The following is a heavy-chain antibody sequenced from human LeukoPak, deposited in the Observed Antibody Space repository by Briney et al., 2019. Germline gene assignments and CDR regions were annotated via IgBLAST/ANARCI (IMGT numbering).Heavy chain of an antibody. V-gene: IGHV3-23*01. D-gene: IGHD5-24*01. CDR2: IVDNGGTT. CDR3: AKDRDGFNSREY. Sequence: GGSLKLSCAASGFTFSNYAMSWVRQAPGKGLEWISAIVDNGGTTYYADSVKGRFTVSRDNSKNTLFLQMNSLRAEDTAIYFCAKDRDGFNSREYWGQGTLVTVSS. J-gene: IGHJ4*02. CDR1: GFTFSNYA.